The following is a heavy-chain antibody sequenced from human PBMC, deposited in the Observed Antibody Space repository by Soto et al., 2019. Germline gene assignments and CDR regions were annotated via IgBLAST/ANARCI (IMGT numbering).Heavy chain of an antibody. Sequence: PGGSLRLSCAASGFTVSSTYMTWVRQAPGKGLEWVSVIYSGGNTNYADSVKGRFTMSRDNSKDTLYLQMNSLRAEDTAVYYCARVDYGDWFDPWGQGTLVTVSS. V-gene: IGHV3-53*01. J-gene: IGHJ5*02. CDR1: GFTVSSTY. CDR2: IYSGGNT. CDR3: ARVDYGDWFDP. D-gene: IGHD4-17*01.